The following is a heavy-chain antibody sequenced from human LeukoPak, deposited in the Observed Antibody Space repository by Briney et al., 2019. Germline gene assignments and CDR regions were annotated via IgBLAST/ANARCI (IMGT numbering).Heavy chain of an antibody. CDR2: MYYSGST. Sequence: PSETLSLTCTVSGGSISSSYWSWIRQPPGKGLEWIGSMYYSGSTYYNPSLKSRVTISVDTSKNQFYLKLNSVTAADTAVYFCARGGKTIRFLAVHYMDVWGKGTTVIVS. CDR1: GGSISSSY. J-gene: IGHJ6*03. D-gene: IGHD3-3*01. V-gene: IGHV4-59*05. CDR3: ARGGKTIRFLAVHYMDV.